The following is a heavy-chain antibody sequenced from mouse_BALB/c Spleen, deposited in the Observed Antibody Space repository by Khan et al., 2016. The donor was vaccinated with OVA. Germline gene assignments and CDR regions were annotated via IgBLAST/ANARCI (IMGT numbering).Heavy chain of an antibody. D-gene: IGHD2-12*01. Sequence: QVQLQQSGAELVRPGVSVKISCKGSGYTFTDYAMHWVKQSHAKSLEWIGVISTHYGDASYNQKFKGKATMTVDKSSSTAYMELARLTSEYSAIYYSARGGGEYSFAYWGQGTLVTVSA. CDR3: ARGGGEYSFAY. J-gene: IGHJ3*01. CDR2: ISTHYGDA. V-gene: IGHV1S137*01. CDR1: GYTFTDYA.